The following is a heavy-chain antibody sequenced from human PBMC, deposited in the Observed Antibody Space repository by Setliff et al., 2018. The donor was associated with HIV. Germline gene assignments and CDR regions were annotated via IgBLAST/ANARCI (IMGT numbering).Heavy chain of an antibody. CDR3: ARHGGYSYFYYYYMDV. D-gene: IGHD4-17*01. J-gene: IGHJ6*03. V-gene: IGHV4-31*03. CDR2: IYYSGTT. Sequence: SETLSLTCSVSGCSINSDNYYWGWIRQAPGKGLEWIGYIYYSGTTYYNPSLKSRATISVDTSKNQFSLKLTSVTAADTAVYYCARHGGYSYFYYYYMDVWGKGTMVTVSS. CDR1: GCSINSDNYY.